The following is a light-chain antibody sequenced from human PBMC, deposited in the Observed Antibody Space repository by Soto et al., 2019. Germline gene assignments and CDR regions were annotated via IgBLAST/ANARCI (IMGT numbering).Light chain of an antibody. Sequence: QSVLTQPASVSGSPGQSITISCAGTSGDIGTYNYVSWCQQHPGEAPKLLICEVNKRPSGVSNRFSGSKSGTTASLTISGLQAEDEADYYCSSYTTTTTLYVFGTGTKVTVL. CDR3: SSYTTTTTLYV. J-gene: IGLJ1*01. CDR2: EVN. V-gene: IGLV2-14*01. CDR1: SGDIGTYNY.